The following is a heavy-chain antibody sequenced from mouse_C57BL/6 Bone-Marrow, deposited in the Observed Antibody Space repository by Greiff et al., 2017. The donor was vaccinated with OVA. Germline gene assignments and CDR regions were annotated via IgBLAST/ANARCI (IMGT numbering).Heavy chain of an antibody. J-gene: IGHJ3*01. D-gene: IGHD1-1*01. CDR1: GFSLSTYGMG. Sequence: QVTLKVSGPGILQPSQSLSLTCSFSGFSLSTYGMGLGWIRQPTGKGLVWLTHIWWDDDKYYKPVLKSRLTISNDTSTNQVFLKIANVDTADTATYYCARGYYGSSYWFAYWGQGTLVTVSA. V-gene: IGHV8-8*01. CDR2: IWWDDDK. CDR3: ARGYYGSSYWFAY.